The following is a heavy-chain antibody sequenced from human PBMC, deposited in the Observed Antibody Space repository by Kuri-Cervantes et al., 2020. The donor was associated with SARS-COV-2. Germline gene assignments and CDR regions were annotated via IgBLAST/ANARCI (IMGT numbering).Heavy chain of an antibody. CDR2: MNPNSGNK. CDR3: ARAGPAYGGYAFDI. D-gene: IGHD4-23*01. CDR1: GYIFTSYD. Sequence: ASVKVSCKASGYIFTSYDISWVRQATGQGLEWMGWMNPNSGNKGYAQKFQGRLSMTRDTSISTVYMELSSLRSEDTAVYYCARAGPAYGGYAFDIWGQGTMVTVSS. J-gene: IGHJ3*02. V-gene: IGHV1-8*01.